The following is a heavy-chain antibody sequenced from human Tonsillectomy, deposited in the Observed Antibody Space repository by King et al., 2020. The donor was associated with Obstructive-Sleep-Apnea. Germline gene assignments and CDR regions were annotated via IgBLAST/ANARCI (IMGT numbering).Heavy chain of an antibody. Sequence: VQLVESGGGLVQPGGSLRLSCAASGFTFSSYNMNWVRQAPGKGLEWVAYISSSSDTMYYADSVKGRFTISRDNAKNSLYLQMSNLRAEDTGVYYCARGGGYDWGDRTWGDPWGQGTLVTVSS. CDR3: ARGGGYDWGDRTWGDP. CDR1: GFTFSSYN. V-gene: IGHV3-48*04. D-gene: IGHD1-1*01. J-gene: IGHJ5*02. CDR2: ISSSSDTM.